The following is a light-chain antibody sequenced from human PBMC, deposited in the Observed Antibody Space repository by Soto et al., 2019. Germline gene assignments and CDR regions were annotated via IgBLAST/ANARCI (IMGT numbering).Light chain of an antibody. CDR2: DAS. V-gene: IGKV3-11*01. CDR1: QGVSNF. J-gene: IGKJ1*01. CDR3: QHRSNWPVT. Sequence: EIVLTQSPATLSLSPGERATLSCRASQGVSNFFAWYQQKPGQAPRLLIYDASSRATGIPARFSGSGSGTEFTLTISSLEPEDFAVYYCQHRSNWPVTFGHGTMGEI.